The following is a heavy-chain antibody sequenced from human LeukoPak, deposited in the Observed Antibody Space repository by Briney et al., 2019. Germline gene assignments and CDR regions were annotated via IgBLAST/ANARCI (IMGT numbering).Heavy chain of an antibody. J-gene: IGHJ4*02. CDR3: ARDHYYDSSGYYLYYFDY. CDR1: GFTFSSYG. V-gene: IGHV3-33*08. Sequence: GGSLRLSCAASGFTFSSYGMHWVRQAPGKGLEWVAVIWYDGSNKYYADSVKGRFTISRDNSKNTLYLQMNSLRAEDTAVYYCARDHYYDSSGYYLYYFDYWGQGTLVTVSS. CDR2: IWYDGSNK. D-gene: IGHD3-22*01.